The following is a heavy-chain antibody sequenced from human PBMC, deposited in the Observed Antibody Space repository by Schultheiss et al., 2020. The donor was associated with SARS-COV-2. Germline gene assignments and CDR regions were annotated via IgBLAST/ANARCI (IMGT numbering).Heavy chain of an antibody. V-gene: IGHV4-61*01. CDR3: ARGWGYYGSGSYYHY. D-gene: IGHD3-10*01. CDR2: IYYSGST. J-gene: IGHJ4*02. Sequence: SETLSLTCTVSGGSVSSGSYYWSWIRQPPGKGLEWIGYIYYSGSTNYNPSLKSRVTISVDTSKNQFSLKLSSVTAADTAVYYCARGWGYYGSGSYYHYWGQGILVTVSS. CDR1: GGSVSSGSYY.